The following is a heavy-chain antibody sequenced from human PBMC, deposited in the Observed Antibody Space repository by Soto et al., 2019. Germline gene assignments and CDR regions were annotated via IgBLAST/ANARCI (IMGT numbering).Heavy chain of an antibody. CDR3: ARSIRYFDWLSKAPLSYYFDY. J-gene: IGHJ4*02. D-gene: IGHD3-9*01. CDR1: GGSFSGYY. Sequence: SETLSLTCAVYGGSFSGYYWSWIRQPPGKGLEWIGEINHSGSTNYNPSLKSRVTISVDTSKNQFSLKLSSVTAADTAVYYCARSIRYFDWLSKAPLSYYFDYWGQGTLVTVSS. CDR2: INHSGST. V-gene: IGHV4-34*01.